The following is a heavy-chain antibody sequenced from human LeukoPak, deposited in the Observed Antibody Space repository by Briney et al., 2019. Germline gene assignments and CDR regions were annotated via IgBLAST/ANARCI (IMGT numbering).Heavy chain of an antibody. V-gene: IGHV3-30*04. D-gene: IGHD2-15*01. CDR3: ARDGGFQDIVVVVATAPPDY. CDR2: ISYDGSNK. Sequence: PGGSLRLSCAASGLTFSSYAMHWVRQAPGKGLEWVAVISYDGSNKYYADSVKGRFTISRDNSKNTLYLQMNSLRAEDTAVYYCARDGGFQDIVVVVATAPPDYWGQGTLVTVSS. CDR1: GLTFSSYA. J-gene: IGHJ4*02.